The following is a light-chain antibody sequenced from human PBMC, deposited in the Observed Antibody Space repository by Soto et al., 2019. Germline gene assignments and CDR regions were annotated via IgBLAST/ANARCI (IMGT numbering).Light chain of an antibody. CDR1: QSVSSSY. V-gene: IGKV3-20*01. CDR2: GAS. J-gene: IGKJ1*01. CDR3: QQYGSPWT. Sequence: ENVLTQSPASLSVFPGERATPSCRASQSVSSSYLAWYQQKPGQAPRLLIYGASSRATGIPDRFSGSGSGTDFTLTISRLEPEDFAVYYCQQYGSPWTFGQGTKVDIK.